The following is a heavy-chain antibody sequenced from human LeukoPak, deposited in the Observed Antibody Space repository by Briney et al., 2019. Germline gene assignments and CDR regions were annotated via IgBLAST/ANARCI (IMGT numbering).Heavy chain of an antibody. CDR1: GYTITGYY. CDR2: INPNNGGT. V-gene: IGHV1-2*02. J-gene: IGHJ4*02. CDR3: GRDRHWNQGNFDY. D-gene: IGHD1-1*01. Sequence: ASVKISCKAFGYTITGYYIHWVRQAPGQGLEWMGWINPNNGGTNSAQKFQGRVTMTRDTSIGTAYMELNRLTYDDTAVYYCGRDRHWNQGNFDYWGQGTLVTVSS.